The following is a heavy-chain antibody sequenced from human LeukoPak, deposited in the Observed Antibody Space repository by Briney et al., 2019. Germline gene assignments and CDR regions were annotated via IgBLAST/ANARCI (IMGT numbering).Heavy chain of an antibody. V-gene: IGHV4-34*01. CDR2: INHSGST. D-gene: IGHD2-2*01. Sequence: SETLSLTCAVYGGSFSGYYWSWIRQPPGKGLGWIGEINHSGSTNYNPSLKSRVTISVDTSKNQFSLKLSSVTAADTAVYYCARGQKGYCSSTSCHGGWFDPWGQGTLVTVSS. J-gene: IGHJ5*02. CDR3: ARGQKGYCSSTSCHGGWFDP. CDR1: GGSFSGYY.